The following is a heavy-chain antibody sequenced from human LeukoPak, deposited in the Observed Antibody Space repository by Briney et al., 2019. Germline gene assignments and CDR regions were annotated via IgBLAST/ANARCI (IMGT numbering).Heavy chain of an antibody. CDR3: ARGAAAGRG. CDR1: GFIFSSHW. CDR2: IKQDGSGK. V-gene: IGHV3-7*01. D-gene: IGHD6-13*01. Sequence: PGGSLRLSCAASGFIFSSHWMSWVRQAPGKGLEWVACIKQDGSGKYYVDSVKGRFTISRDNAKNSLYLQMNSLRPDDTAVYYCARGAAAGRGWGQGTLVTVSS. J-gene: IGHJ4*02.